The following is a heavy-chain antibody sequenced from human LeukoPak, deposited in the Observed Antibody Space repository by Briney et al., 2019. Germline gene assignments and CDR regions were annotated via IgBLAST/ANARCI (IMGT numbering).Heavy chain of an antibody. CDR3: ASRYSSSWYYYYYYMDV. CDR2: ISSSSSYI. J-gene: IGHJ6*03. Sequence: GGSLRLSCAASGFTFSSYSMSWVRQAPGKGLEWVSSISSSSSYIYYADSVKGRFTISRDNAKNSLYLQMNSLRAEDTAVYYCASRYSSSWYYYYYYMDVWGKGTTVTVSS. V-gene: IGHV3-21*01. CDR1: GFTFSSYS. D-gene: IGHD6-13*01.